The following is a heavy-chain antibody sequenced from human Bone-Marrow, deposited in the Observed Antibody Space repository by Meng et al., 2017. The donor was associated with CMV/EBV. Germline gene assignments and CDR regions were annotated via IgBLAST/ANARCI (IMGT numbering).Heavy chain of an antibody. CDR2: IIPILGIA. J-gene: IGHJ6*02. Sequence: SVKVSCKASGYIFTRYGISWVRQAPGQGLEWMGRIIPILGIANYAQKFQGRVTITADKSTSTAYMELSSLRSEDTAVYYCARDKVGRGGYCSSTSCSQYYYYYYGMDVWGQGTTVTVSS. V-gene: IGHV1-69*04. CDR3: ARDKVGRGGYCSSTSCSQYYYYYYGMDV. D-gene: IGHD2-2*01. CDR1: GYIFTRYG.